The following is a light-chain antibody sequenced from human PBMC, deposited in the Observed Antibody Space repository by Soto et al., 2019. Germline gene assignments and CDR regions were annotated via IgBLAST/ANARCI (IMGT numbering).Light chain of an antibody. CDR2: DAS. Sequence: EIVLTQSPATLSLSPGERATLPCWASQSVSSYLAWYQQKPGQAPRLLIYDASNRATGIPARFSGGGSGTDFTLTISSLEPEDFAVYYCQQRRTWPLTFGGGTKVEIK. J-gene: IGKJ4*01. V-gene: IGKV3-11*01. CDR3: QQRRTWPLT. CDR1: QSVSSY.